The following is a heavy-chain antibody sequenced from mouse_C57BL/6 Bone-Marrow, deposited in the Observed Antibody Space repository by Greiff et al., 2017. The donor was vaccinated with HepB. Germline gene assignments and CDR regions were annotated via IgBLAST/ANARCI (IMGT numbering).Heavy chain of an antibody. CDR3: ATCYGLWFAY. J-gene: IGHJ3*01. CDR1: GYTFTGYW. Sequence: QVQLQQSGAELMKPGASVKLSCKATGYTFTGYWIEWVKQRPGHGLEWIGEILPGSGSTNYNEKFKGNATFTADTSSNTAYMQLSSLTTEDSAIYYCATCYGLWFAYWGQGTLVTVSA. CDR2: ILPGSGST. D-gene: IGHD2-10*01. V-gene: IGHV1-9*01.